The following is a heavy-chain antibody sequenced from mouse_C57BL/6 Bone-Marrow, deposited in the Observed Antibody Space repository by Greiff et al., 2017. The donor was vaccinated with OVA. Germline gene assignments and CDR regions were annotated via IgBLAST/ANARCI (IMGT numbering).Heavy chain of an antibody. CDR3: AREDRWLLLPWFAY. CDR2: INPGSGGT. J-gene: IGHJ3*01. D-gene: IGHD2-3*01. V-gene: IGHV1-54*01. Sequence: VKLMESGAELVRPGTSVKVSCKASGYAFTNYLIEWVKQRPGQGLEWIGVINPGSGGTNYNEKFKGKATLTADKSSSTAYMQLSSLTSEDSAVYFCAREDRWLLLPWFAYWGQGTLVTVSA. CDR1: GYAFTNYL.